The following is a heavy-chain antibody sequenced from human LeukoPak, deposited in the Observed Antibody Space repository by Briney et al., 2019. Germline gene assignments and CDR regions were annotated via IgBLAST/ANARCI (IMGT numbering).Heavy chain of an antibody. Sequence: SETLSLTCTVSSGSISNNNNYWAWIRQPPGKALEGIGSLFYSGSPYYNPSLKSRVTISVDTSKNQFSLKLSSVTAADTAVYYCARGHYYYDSSGYYPFDYWGQGTLVTVSS. V-gene: IGHV4-39*07. CDR1: SGSISNNNNY. CDR2: LFYSGSP. CDR3: ARGHYYYDSSGYYPFDY. D-gene: IGHD3-22*01. J-gene: IGHJ4*02.